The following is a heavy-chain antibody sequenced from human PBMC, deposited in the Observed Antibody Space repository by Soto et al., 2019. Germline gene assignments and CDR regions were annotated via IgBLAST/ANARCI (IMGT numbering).Heavy chain of an antibody. V-gene: IGHV1-58*02. CDR3: AAEGTVTTGMDV. D-gene: IGHD4-17*01. Sequence: QMHLVQSGPEVKKPGTSVKVSCKASGVTFTSSAMKWVRQARGQRLEWIGWIVVGSGNTNYAQKFQERVTITRDMSTSTAYMELSSLRAEDTAVYYCAAEGTVTTGMDVWGQGTTVTVSS. CDR2: IVVGSGNT. J-gene: IGHJ6*02. CDR1: GVTFTSSA.